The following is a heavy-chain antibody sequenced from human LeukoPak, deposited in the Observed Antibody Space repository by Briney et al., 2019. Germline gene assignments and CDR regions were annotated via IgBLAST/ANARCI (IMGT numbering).Heavy chain of an antibody. D-gene: IGHD3-16*01. CDR3: ARVGFGNAFDI. V-gene: IGHV1-2*02. J-gene: IGHJ3*02. CDR2: INPNSGGT. Sequence: ASVTVSCTASGYTFTGYYMHWVRQAPGQGLEWMGWINPNSGGTNYAQKVQGRVTMTTDTSTSTAYMELRSLRSDDTAVYYCARVGFGNAFDIWGQGTMVTVSS. CDR1: GYTFTGYY.